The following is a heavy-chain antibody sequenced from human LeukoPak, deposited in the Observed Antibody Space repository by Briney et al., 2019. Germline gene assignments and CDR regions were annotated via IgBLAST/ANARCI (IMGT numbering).Heavy chain of an antibody. CDR2: ISNSHSPI. D-gene: IGHD3-22*01. CDR1: GFNLSAYS. J-gene: IGHJ4*02. Sequence: GGSLRLSCGSSGFNLSAYSMNWVRQAPGKGLEWVSYISNSHSPIYYADSVKGRFTISRDNSKNTLYLQMNSLRAEDTAVYYCAKDPDYYDSSDLFDYWGQGTLVTVSS. CDR3: AKDPDYYDSSDLFDY. V-gene: IGHV3-48*01.